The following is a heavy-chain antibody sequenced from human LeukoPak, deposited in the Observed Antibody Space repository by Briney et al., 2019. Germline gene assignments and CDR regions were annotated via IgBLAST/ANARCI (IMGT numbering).Heavy chain of an antibody. CDR3: AHAFLYYDFWSGYYSQTMDV. V-gene: IGHV2-5*01. CDR2: IYWNDDK. Sequence: SGPTLVKPTQTLTLTCTFSGFSLSTSGVGVGWIRQPPGKALEWLALIYWNDDKRYSPSLKSRLTITKDTSKNQVVLTMTNMDPVDTATYYCAHAFLYYDFWSGYYSQTMDVWGKGTTVTVSS. J-gene: IGHJ6*03. D-gene: IGHD3-3*01. CDR1: GFSLSTSGVG.